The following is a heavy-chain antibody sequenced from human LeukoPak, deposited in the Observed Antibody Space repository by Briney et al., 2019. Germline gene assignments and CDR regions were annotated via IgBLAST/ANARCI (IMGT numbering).Heavy chain of an antibody. Sequence: ASVKVSCKASGYTFTSYYMHWVRQAPGQGLEWMGRINPNSGGTNYAQKFQGRVTMTRDTSISTAYMELSRLRSDDTAVYYCARGRYSSSSEVNLWGQGTLVTVSS. D-gene: IGHD6-6*01. V-gene: IGHV1-2*06. J-gene: IGHJ4*02. CDR2: INPNSGGT. CDR1: GYTFTSYY. CDR3: ARGRYSSSSEVNL.